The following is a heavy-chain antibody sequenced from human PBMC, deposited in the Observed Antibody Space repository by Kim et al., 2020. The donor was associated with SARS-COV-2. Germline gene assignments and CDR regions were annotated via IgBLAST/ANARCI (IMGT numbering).Heavy chain of an antibody. CDR1: GGSISSCY. Sequence: SETLSLTCTVSGGSISSCYWIWIRQRAGKGLEWIWRIYTSWSTNYNPSLKSRVTMSVDTSKNQFSLKLSSVTAAATAVYYCARVGIFGFWVDVWGQGTTVTVSS. V-gene: IGHV4-4*07. J-gene: IGHJ6*02. CDR3: ARVGIFGFWVDV. D-gene: IGHD3-3*01. CDR2: IYTSWST.